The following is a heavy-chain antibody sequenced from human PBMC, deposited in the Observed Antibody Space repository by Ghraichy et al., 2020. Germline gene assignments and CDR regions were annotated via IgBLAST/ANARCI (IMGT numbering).Heavy chain of an antibody. CDR3: ARWQGPGVPLFDY. CDR2: IYTSGST. V-gene: IGHV4-4*09. J-gene: IGHJ4*02. D-gene: IGHD3-10*01. CDR1: GGSISSYY. Sequence: SETLSLTCTVSGGSISSYYWSWIRQPPGKGLEWIGYIYTSGSTNYNPSLKSRVTISVDTSKNQFSLKLSSVTAADTAVYYCARWQGPGVPLFDYWGQGTLVTVSS.